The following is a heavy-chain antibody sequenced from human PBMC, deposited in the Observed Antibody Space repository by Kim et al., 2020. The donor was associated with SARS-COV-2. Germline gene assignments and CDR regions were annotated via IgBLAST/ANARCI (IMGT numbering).Heavy chain of an antibody. CDR2: ISSSSSTI. D-gene: IGHD3-10*01. Sequence: GGSLRLSCAASGFTFSSYSMNWVRQAPGKGLEWVSYISSSSSTIYYADSVKGRFTISRDNAKNSLYLQMNSLRDEDTAVYYCASRYDGSGSYWPYYYYGMYVWGQGATVTVSS. CDR3: ASRYDGSGSYWPYYYYGMYV. CDR1: GFTFSSYS. J-gene: IGHJ6*02. V-gene: IGHV3-48*02.